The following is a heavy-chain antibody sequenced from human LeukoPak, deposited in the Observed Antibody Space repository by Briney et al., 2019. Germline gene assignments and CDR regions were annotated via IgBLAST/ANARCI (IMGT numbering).Heavy chain of an antibody. V-gene: IGHV3-23*01. CDR3: AKAGDYSYYYMDV. D-gene: IGHD3-10*01. Sequence: GGSLRLSCAASGFIFSSYAMSWVRQAPGKGLEWVSAVSGSGHSTYYADSVKGRFTISRDNSKNTLYLQMNSLRAEDTAVYYCAKAGDYSYYYMDVWGKGTTVTVSS. CDR1: GFIFSSYA. CDR2: VSGSGHST. J-gene: IGHJ6*03.